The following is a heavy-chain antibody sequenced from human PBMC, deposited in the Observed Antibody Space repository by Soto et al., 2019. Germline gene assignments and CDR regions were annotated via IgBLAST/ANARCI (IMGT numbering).Heavy chain of an antibody. CDR2: IYYSGST. V-gene: IGHV4-59*01. J-gene: IGHJ4*02. CDR3: AKDTYYDSSSGYYVFDY. Sequence: PSETLSLTCTVSGGSISSYYWSWIRQPPGKGLEWIGYIYYSGSTNYNPSLKSRVTISVDTSKNQFSLKLSSVTAADTALYFCAKDTYYDSSSGYYVFDYWGQGTLVTVSS. D-gene: IGHD3-22*01. CDR1: GGSISSYY.